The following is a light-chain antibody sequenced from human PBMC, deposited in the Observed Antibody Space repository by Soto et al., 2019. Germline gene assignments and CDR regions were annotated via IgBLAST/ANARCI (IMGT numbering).Light chain of an antibody. V-gene: IGKV3-20*01. CDR2: GAS. J-gene: IGKJ1*01. CDR3: QQYGSSPWT. Sequence: EIVLTQSPGTLSLSPGERATLSCRASQSVSSSCLAWYQQKPGQAPRSLIYGASSRAIGIPDRFSGSGSGTDFTLTISRLEPEDFAVYYCQQYGSSPWTFGQGTKVDIK. CDR1: QSVSSSC.